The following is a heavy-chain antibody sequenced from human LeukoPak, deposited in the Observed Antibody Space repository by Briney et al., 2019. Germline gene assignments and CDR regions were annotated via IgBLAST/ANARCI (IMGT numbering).Heavy chain of an antibody. Sequence: KSGGSLRLSCAASGFTFSSYNMNWVRQAPGKGLEWVSSISSSRSYIYYTDSVKGRFTISRDNAKNSLYLQMNSLRAEDTAVYYCARVTLTGYYAFDYWGQGTLVTVSS. J-gene: IGHJ4*02. CDR1: GFTFSSYN. V-gene: IGHV3-21*01. CDR2: ISSSRSYI. D-gene: IGHD3-9*01. CDR3: ARVTLTGYYAFDY.